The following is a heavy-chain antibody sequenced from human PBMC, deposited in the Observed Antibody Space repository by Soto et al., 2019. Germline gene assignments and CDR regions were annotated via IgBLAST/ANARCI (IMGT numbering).Heavy chain of an antibody. CDR2: IYYSGST. Sequence: QLQLQESGPGLVKPSETLSLTCTVSGGSISSSSYYWGWIRQPPGKGLKWIGSIYYSGSTYYNPSLKSRVTISVDTSKNQFSLKLSSVTAADTAVYYCASAGRDYGAHNWFDPWGQGTLVTVSS. CDR1: GGSISSSSYY. CDR3: ASAGRDYGAHNWFDP. D-gene: IGHD4-17*01. J-gene: IGHJ5*02. V-gene: IGHV4-39*01.